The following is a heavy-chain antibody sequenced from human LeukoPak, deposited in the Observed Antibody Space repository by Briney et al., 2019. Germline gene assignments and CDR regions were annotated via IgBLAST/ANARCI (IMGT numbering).Heavy chain of an antibody. Sequence: GGSLRLSCAASGFTFSSYAMHWVRQAPGKGLEWVSAISGSGGSTYYADSVKGRFTISRDNSKNTLYLQMNSLRAEDTAVYYCAKPGTDDYGDYVGFDYWGQGTLVTVSS. CDR1: GFTFSSYA. J-gene: IGHJ4*02. D-gene: IGHD4-17*01. CDR2: ISGSGGST. CDR3: AKPGTDDYGDYVGFDY. V-gene: IGHV3-23*01.